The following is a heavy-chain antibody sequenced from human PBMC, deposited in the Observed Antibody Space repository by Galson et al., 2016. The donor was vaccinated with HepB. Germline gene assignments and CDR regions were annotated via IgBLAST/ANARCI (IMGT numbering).Heavy chain of an antibody. Sequence: SLRLSCAASGFTFSSYWMTWVRQAPGKGLEWASYISSGSSAIYYADSVKGRFTISRDNSKNTLYLQMNSLRAEDTAIYYCAVRYSSIWYFQHWGRGTLVSVSS. CDR1: GFTFSSYW. CDR3: AVRYSSIWYFQH. J-gene: IGHJ1*01. CDR2: ISSGSSAI. D-gene: IGHD6-13*01. V-gene: IGHV3-48*01.